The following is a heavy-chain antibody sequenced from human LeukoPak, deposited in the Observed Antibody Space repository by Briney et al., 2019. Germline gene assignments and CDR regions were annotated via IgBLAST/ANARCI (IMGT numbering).Heavy chain of an antibody. Sequence: GGSLRLSCAASGFTFSDYYINWIRQAPGKGLEWVSAISGSGGSTYYADSVKGRLTISRDNSKNTLYLQMNSLRAEDTAVYYCAVYDPFDYWGQGTLVTVSS. CDR2: ISGSGGST. V-gene: IGHV3-23*01. J-gene: IGHJ4*02. CDR1: GFTFSDYY. D-gene: IGHD5/OR15-5a*01. CDR3: AVYDPFDY.